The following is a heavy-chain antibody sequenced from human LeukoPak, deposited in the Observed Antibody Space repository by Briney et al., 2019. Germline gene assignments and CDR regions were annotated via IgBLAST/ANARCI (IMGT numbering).Heavy chain of an antibody. Sequence: ASVKVSCKASGYTFTGYYMHWVRQAPGQGLEWMGWINPNSGDTNYAQKFQGRVTMTRDTSIRTAYMELSGLRSDDTAVYYCAKNPYEYYFDYWGQGTLVTVAS. CDR1: GYTFTGYY. CDR2: INPNSGDT. D-gene: IGHD5-12*01. J-gene: IGHJ4*02. V-gene: IGHV1-2*02. CDR3: AKNPYEYYFDY.